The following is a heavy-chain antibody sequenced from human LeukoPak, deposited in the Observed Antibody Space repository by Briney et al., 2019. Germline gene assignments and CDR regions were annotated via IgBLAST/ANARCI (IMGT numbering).Heavy chain of an antibody. D-gene: IGHD5-12*01. CDR3: ASTMRRGYDYFDY. J-gene: IGHJ4*02. V-gene: IGHV4-38-2*02. CDR2: IYYSGST. Sequence: PSETLSLTCTVSGYSINSGYYWGWIRPPPGKGLEWIGSIYYSGSTYYNPSLKSRVTISVDTSKNQFSLKLSSVTAADTAVYYCASTMRRGYDYFDYWGQGTLVTVSS. CDR1: GYSINSGYY.